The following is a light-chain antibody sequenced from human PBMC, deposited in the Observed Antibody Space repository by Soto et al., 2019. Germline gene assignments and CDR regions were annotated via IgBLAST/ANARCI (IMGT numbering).Light chain of an antibody. CDR1: QAISAY. CDR2: AAS. J-gene: IGKJ2*01. CDR3: QLLNSDLLYT. Sequence: DIQLTQSPSFLSASVGDRVTITCRASQAISAYLARYQQKPGKAPKLLIYAASTLQSGVPSRFSGSGSGTEFTLTISSLQPEDFATYYCQLLNSDLLYTFGQGTKLEIK. V-gene: IGKV1-9*01.